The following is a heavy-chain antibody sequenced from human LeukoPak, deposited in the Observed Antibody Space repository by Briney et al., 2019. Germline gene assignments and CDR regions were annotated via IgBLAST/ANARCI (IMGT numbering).Heavy chain of an antibody. D-gene: IGHD2-15*01. CDR3: ARSDGGGCFDY. V-gene: IGHV3-23*01. J-gene: IGHJ4*02. CDR1: GFAFNNYA. Sequence: GGSLRLSCADSGFAFNNYAMTWVRQAPGKGLEWVSGITGSGDATSYADSVKGRFTISRDNSKNTVYLQMKSLRAEDTAVFYCARSDGGGCFDYWGQGTLVTVSS. CDR2: ITGSGDAT.